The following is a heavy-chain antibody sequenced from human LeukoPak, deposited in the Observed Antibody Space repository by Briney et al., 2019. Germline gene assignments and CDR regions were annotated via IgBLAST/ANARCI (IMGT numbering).Heavy chain of an antibody. CDR2: IYYSGST. Sequence: SETLSLTCTVSGGSISSSSYYWGWIRQPPGRGLEWIGSIYYSGSTYYNPSLKSRVTISVDTSKNQFSLKLSSVTAADTAVYYCARQVGIGSGSHRPYFDYWGQGTLVTVSS. D-gene: IGHD3-10*01. CDR1: GGSISSSSYY. CDR3: ARQVGIGSGSHRPYFDY. J-gene: IGHJ4*02. V-gene: IGHV4-39*01.